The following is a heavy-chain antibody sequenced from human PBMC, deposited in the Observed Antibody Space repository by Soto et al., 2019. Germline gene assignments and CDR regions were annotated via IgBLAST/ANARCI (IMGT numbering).Heavy chain of an antibody. Sequence: QVQLVQSGAEMKKPGASVKISCKASGYTFKRFGVNWVRQAPGRGLEWMGWISPYNGDTKYAEKFQGRVTMTSDTPTATAYMELTSLRSDDTAVYYCSVRYCFVDVCLPPGVFDTDVWGQGTTVIVSS. CDR1: GYTFKRFG. J-gene: IGHJ6*02. D-gene: IGHD2-15*01. V-gene: IGHV1-18*01. CDR3: SVRYCFVDVCLPPGVFDTDV. CDR2: ISPYNGDT.